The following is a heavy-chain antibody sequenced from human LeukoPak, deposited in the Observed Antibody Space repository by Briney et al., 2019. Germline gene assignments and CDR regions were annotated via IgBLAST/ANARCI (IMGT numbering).Heavy chain of an antibody. D-gene: IGHD5-18*01. CDR2: IYYSGST. J-gene: IGHJ4*02. V-gene: IGHV4-59*01. Sequence: SATLSLTCTVSGGSISSTYWSWIRQPPGNGLGWIGYIYYSGSTNYNPSLKSRVTISVDTSKNQFSLKLSAVTAADTAVYYCARRYSYGTDYFDYWGQGTRVSVSS. CDR1: GGSISSTY. CDR3: ARRYSYGTDYFDY.